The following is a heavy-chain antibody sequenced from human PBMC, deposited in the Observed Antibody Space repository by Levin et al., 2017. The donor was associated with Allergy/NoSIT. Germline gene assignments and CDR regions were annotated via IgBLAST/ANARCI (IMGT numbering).Heavy chain of an antibody. J-gene: IGHJ3*02. CDR2: IWYDGSNK. Sequence: GESLKISCAASGFTFSSYGMHWVRQAPGKGLEWVAVIWYDGSNKYYADSVKGRFTISRDNSKNTLYLQMNSLRAEDTAVYYCARGPYYDILTGYGDAFDIWGQGTMVTVSS. CDR1: GFTFSSYG. V-gene: IGHV3-33*01. D-gene: IGHD3-9*01. CDR3: ARGPYYDILTGYGDAFDI.